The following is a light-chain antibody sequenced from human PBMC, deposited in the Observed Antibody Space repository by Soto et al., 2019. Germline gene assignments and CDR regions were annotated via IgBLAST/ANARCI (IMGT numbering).Light chain of an antibody. CDR2: DTS. V-gene: IGKV3-11*01. J-gene: IGKJ1*01. CDR3: QQRSDWPWT. Sequence: EIVLTQFPVTLSLSPGGRVTLSCRASQSIGKYLAWYQQRPGQAPRLLFYDTSNRATGIPPRFSGSGSGTDFTLTISSLEPEDFAVYYCQQRSDWPWTFGQGTQVEVK. CDR1: QSIGKY.